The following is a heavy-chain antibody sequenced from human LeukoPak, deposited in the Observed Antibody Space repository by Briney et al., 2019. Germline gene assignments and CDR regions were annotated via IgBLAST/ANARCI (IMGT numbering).Heavy chain of an antibody. CDR3: ARDYYYDSSGRDHDAFDI. Sequence: ASVKVSCKASGYTFTSYYMHWVRQAPGQGLEWMGIINPSGGSTSYAQKFQGRVTMTTDTSTSTAYMELRSLRSDDTAVYYCARDYYYDSSGRDHDAFDIWGQGTMVTVSS. V-gene: IGHV1-46*01. D-gene: IGHD3-22*01. J-gene: IGHJ3*02. CDR1: GYTFTSYY. CDR2: INPSGGST.